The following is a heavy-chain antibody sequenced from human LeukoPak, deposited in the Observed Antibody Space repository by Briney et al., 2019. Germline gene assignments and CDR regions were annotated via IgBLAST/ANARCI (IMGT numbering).Heavy chain of an antibody. D-gene: IGHD5-18*01. V-gene: IGHV3-48*03. J-gene: IGHJ4*02. CDR3: ARDPYREHIYGSPFDH. CDR2: ISSIGSTI. CDR1: GLTLSIYE. Sequence: GGSLTLSCAASGLTLSIYEMKWVRHAPGEGREWGSYISSIGSTIYYADSVKGRLTISRDNDKNSLYLQMNSLRAEDTAVYYCARDPYREHIYGSPFDHWGQGTLVTVSS.